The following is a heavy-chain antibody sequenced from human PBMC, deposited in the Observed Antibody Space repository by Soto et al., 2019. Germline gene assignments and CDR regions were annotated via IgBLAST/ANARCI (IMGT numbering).Heavy chain of an antibody. CDR1: CVSASSGSFY. Sequence: TVSCVSASSGSFYWAWIRQPPGKGLEWIGFGSYSGTTNYKPSLKSRVTISVDTSRSQISLKVSSLTAADTAVYYCARGATVTQYDYWGQGTLVTVSS. CDR2: GSYSGTT. J-gene: IGHJ4*02. V-gene: IGHV4-61*01. D-gene: IGHD4-17*01. CDR3: ARGATVTQYDY.